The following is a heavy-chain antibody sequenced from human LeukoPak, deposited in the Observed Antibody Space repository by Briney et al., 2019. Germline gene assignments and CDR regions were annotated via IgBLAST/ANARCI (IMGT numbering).Heavy chain of an antibody. D-gene: IGHD1-26*01. V-gene: IGHV3-33*01. Sequence: GRSLRLSCAASGFTFSSYGMHWVRQAPGKGLEWVAVIWYDGSNKYYADSVKGRFTISRDNSKNTLYLQMNSLRAEDTAVYYCARDPSGSYYFDYWGQGTLVTVSS. CDR3: ARDPSGSYYFDY. J-gene: IGHJ4*02. CDR1: GFTFSSYG. CDR2: IWYDGSNK.